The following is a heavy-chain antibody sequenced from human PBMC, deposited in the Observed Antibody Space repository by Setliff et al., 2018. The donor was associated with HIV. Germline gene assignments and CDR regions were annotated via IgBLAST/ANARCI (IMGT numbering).Heavy chain of an antibody. J-gene: IGHJ4*02. Sequence: SETLSLTCTVSGGSIRSFFWSWIRQPPGKGLEWIGHIYTSGSTNYNPSLKSRVTMSVDTSKNQFSLNLSSVTAADTAVYYCAREGRTFYYDSSGHYFGYWGQGTLVTVSS. CDR1: GGSIRSFF. CDR2: IYTSGST. D-gene: IGHD3-22*01. CDR3: AREGRTFYYDSSGHYFGY. V-gene: IGHV4-4*08.